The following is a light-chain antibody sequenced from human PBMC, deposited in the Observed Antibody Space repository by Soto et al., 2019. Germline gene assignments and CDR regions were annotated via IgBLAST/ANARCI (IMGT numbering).Light chain of an antibody. J-gene: IGLJ1*01. CDR1: SSNIGSNT. V-gene: IGLV1-44*01. CDR2: SNN. Sequence: QSVRTQPPSSSGTPGQRVTISCSGSSSNIGSNTVNWSPQLPGTAPKIILSSNNQRTSGVPVPFSGSKSGPSASLAISGLQSDGEADYSCAAWADRVNGYVFGTGTKVTVL. CDR3: AAWADRVNGYV.